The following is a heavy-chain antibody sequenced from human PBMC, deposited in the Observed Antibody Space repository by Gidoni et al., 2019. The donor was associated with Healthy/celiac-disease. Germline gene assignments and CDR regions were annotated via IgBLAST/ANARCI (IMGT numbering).Heavy chain of an antibody. CDR1: GFTLSSYA. CDR3: AKDTLATMTYYFDY. D-gene: IGHD3-22*01. V-gene: IGHV3-23*01. J-gene: IGHJ4*02. Sequence: EVQLLESGGGLVQPGGSLRLSWAASGFTLSSYAMSWVRQAPGKGLEWVSAISGSGGSTYYADSVKGRFTISRDNSKNTLYLQMNSLRAEDTAVYYCAKDTLATMTYYFDYWGQGTLVTVSS. CDR2: ISGSGGST.